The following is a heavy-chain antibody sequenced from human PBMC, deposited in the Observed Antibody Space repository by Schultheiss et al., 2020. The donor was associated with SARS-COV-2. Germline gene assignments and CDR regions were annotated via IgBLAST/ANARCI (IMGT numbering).Heavy chain of an antibody. CDR3: ARDLNPRYSSSFPDAFDI. V-gene: IGHV3-7*01. D-gene: IGHD6-13*01. CDR2: IKQDGSEK. Sequence: GGSLRLSCAASGFTFSSYWMSWVRQAPGKGLEWVANIKQDGSEKYYVDSVKGRFTISRDNAKNSLYLQMNSLRAEDTAVYYCARDLNPRYSSSFPDAFDIWGQGTMVTVSS. CDR1: GFTFSSYW. J-gene: IGHJ3*02.